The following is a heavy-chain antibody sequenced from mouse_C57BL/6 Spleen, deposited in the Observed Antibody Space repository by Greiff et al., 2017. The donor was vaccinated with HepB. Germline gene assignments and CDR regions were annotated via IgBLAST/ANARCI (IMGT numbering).Heavy chain of an antibody. V-gene: IGHV7-3*01. CDR3: ARVPRGRDYFDY. CDR2: IRNKANGYTT. CDR1: GFTFTDYY. J-gene: IGHJ2*01. Sequence: EVQLVESGGGLVQPGGSLSLSCAASGFTFTDYYMSWVRQPPGKALEWLGFIRNKANGYTTEYSASVKGRFTISRDNSQSILYLQMNALRAEDSATYYCARVPRGRDYFDYWGQGTTLTVSS.